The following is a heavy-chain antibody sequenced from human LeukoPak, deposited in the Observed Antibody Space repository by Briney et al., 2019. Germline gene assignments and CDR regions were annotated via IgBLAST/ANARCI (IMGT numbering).Heavy chain of an antibody. D-gene: IGHD3-22*01. Sequence: SQTLSLTCTVSGGSISSSRHYWGWVRQPPGKGLECIGFIYYTESTYSNPSLKRRVALSIDRTKNQFFLKLSSVAAADTAVYYCARSSYYDTCGYYDYWGQGAMVSVSS. V-gene: IGHV4-39*01. J-gene: IGHJ4*02. CDR1: GGSISSSRHY. CDR2: IYYTEST. CDR3: ARSSYYDTCGYYDY.